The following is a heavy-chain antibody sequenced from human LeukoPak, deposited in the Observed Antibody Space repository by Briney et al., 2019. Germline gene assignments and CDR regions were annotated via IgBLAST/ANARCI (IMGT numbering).Heavy chain of an antibody. CDR3: ARCTVTTDDYYYYYMDV. D-gene: IGHD4-17*01. Sequence: GASVKVPCKASGGTFSSYAISWVRQAPGQGLEWMGGIIPIFGTANYAQKFQGRVTITTDESTSTAHMELSSLRSEDTAVYYCARCTVTTDDYYYYYMDVWGKGTTVTVSS. V-gene: IGHV1-69*05. J-gene: IGHJ6*03. CDR2: IIPIFGTA. CDR1: GGTFSSYA.